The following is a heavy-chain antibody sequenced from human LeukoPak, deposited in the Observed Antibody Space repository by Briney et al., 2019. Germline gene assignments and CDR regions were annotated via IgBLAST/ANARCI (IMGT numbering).Heavy chain of an antibody. D-gene: IGHD1-26*01. J-gene: IGHJ5*02. Sequence: PSETLSLTCSVSGGSITNYYWSWIRQPPGKGLEWIGYIYYTGSTTYSPSYKSRVTISVDTSRNQISLKLTSVTAADTAVYYCARHVAVGETAWGQGILVTVFS. CDR3: ARHVAVGETA. V-gene: IGHV4-59*08. CDR1: GGSITNYY. CDR2: IYYTGST.